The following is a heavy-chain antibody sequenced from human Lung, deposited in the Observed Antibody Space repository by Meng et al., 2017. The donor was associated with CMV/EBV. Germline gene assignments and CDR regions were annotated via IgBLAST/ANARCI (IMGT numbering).Heavy chain of an antibody. CDR2: IIPFLGVA. J-gene: IGHJ4*02. CDR1: RGRLGNYG. V-gene: IGHV1-69*10. D-gene: IGHD6-19*01. CDR3: ATDAVARGDY. Sequence: SXXVSCKASRGRLGNYGISWARQAPGQGLEWMGGIIPFLGVASYAPKFKGRFTITTDKSTGTVYMDLSSLRSEDTAVYYCATDAVARGDYWGQGTMVTVSS.